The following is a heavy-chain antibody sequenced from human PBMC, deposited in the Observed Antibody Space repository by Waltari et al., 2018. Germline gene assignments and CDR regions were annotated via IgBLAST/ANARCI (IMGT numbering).Heavy chain of an antibody. J-gene: IGHJ5*02. V-gene: IGHV5-51*01. CDR3: ARRFMTGEGLTLNWLDP. CDR2: IYPGYSDT. CDR1: GYGFGSYG. Sequence: VQLVQSGAEVKKPGESLRISCRDSGYGFGSYGIAWVRQRPGKGLEWMGHIYPGYSDTRYNPSFQGQVTISADRSVTTVYLQWSSLKTSDSGIYYCARRFMTGEGLTLNWLDPWGQGTLVTVSS. D-gene: IGHD3-16*01.